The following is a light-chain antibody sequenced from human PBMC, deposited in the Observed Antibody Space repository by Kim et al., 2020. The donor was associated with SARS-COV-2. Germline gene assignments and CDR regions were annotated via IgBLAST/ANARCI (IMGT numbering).Light chain of an antibody. J-gene: IGLJ2*01. CDR1: NIGSKS. CDR2: YDS. V-gene: IGLV3-21*04. CDR3: QVWDSSSDHVV. Sequence: APGKTARITRGGNNIGSKSVHWYKQKPGQAPVLVIYYDSDRPSGIPERFSGSNSGNTATLTISRVEAGDEADYYCQVWDSSSDHVVFGGGTQLTVL.